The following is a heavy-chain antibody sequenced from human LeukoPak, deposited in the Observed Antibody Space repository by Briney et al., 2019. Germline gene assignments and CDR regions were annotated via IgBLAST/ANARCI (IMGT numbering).Heavy chain of an antibody. V-gene: IGHV4-59*11. J-gene: IGHJ6*03. CDR1: SGSISSHY. CDR2: IYYSGST. D-gene: IGHD3-22*01. Sequence: PSETLSLTCTVSSGSISSHYWSWIRQPPGKALEWIGYIYYSGSTDYNPSLKSRVTISADTSKNQFSLKLSSVTAADTAVYYCARGPHHHDSSGYSPYYYYYMDMWGKGTTVTVSS. CDR3: ARGPHHHDSSGYSPYYYYYMDM.